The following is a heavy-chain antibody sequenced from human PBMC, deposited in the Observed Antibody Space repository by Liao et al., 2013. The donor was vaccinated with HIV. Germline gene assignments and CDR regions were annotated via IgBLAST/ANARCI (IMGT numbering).Heavy chain of an antibody. V-gene: IGHV4-34*02. CDR1: AGSFSGHY. CDR3: ARWPIVVVNSYYFDY. J-gene: IGHJ4*02. CDR2: INHRGST. D-gene: IGHD3-22*01. Sequence: QVQLKQWGTGPLKPSETLSRTCAVYAGSFSGHYWSWIRQPPGKWLEWIGEINHRGSTNYSPSLKSRATLSVDASKNQFSLKLSSVTAADTAVYYCARWPIVVVNSYYFDYWGQGTLVTVSS.